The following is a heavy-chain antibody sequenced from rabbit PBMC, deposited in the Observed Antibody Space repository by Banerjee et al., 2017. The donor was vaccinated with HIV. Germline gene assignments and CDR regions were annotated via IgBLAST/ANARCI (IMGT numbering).Heavy chain of an antibody. V-gene: IGHV1S40*01. D-gene: IGHD4-2*01. CDR3: ARWAAGINIDL. J-gene: IGHJ4*01. CDR1: GFSFSSSYY. Sequence: QSLEESGGDLVKPGASLTLTCTASGFSFSSSYYMCWVRQAPGKGLEWIACIYTGSSGSTYYASWAKGRFTISKTSSTTVTLQMTSLTAADTATYFCARWAAGINIDLWGPGTLVTVS. CDR2: IYTGSSGST.